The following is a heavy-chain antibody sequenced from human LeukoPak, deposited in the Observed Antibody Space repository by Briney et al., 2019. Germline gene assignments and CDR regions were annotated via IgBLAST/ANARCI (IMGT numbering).Heavy chain of an antibody. D-gene: IGHD1-26*01. CDR1: GFTFRNYY. CDR3: AKGKGGATKGYYYYGMDV. Sequence: PGGSLRLSCAASGFTFRNYYMSWVRQAPGKGLEWVSAISSNSGGGTYYADSVKGRFTISRDNSKNTLYLQMNSLRAEDTAVYYCAKGKGGATKGYYYYGMDVWGQGTTVTVSS. V-gene: IGHV3-23*01. CDR2: ISSNSGGGT. J-gene: IGHJ6*02.